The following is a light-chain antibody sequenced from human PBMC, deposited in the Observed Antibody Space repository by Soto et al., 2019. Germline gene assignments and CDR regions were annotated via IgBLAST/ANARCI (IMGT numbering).Light chain of an antibody. CDR3: SSYTGSSTV. Sequence: QSVLTQPASVSGSPGQSITISCTGTISDVGGYNYVSWYQQHPGKAPKLMIYDVSNRPSGVSNRFSGSKSGNTASLTISGLQAEDEADYYCSSYTGSSTVFGGGTKLTVL. CDR2: DVS. J-gene: IGLJ2*01. CDR1: ISDVGGYNY. V-gene: IGLV2-14*01.